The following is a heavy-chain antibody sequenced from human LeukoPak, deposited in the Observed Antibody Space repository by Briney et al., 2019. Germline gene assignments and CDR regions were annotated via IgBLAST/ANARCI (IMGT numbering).Heavy chain of an antibody. J-gene: IGHJ6*03. V-gene: IGHV4-61*02. D-gene: IGHD3-10*01. CDR3: ARVSITMVRGVNYYMDV. Sequence: KPSQTLSLTCTVSGGSISSGSYYWSWIRQPAGKGLEWIGRIYTSGSTNYNPSLKSRVTISVDTSKNQFSLKLSSVTAADTAVYYCARVSITMVRGVNYYMDVWGKGTTVTVSS. CDR1: GGSISSGSYY. CDR2: IYTSGST.